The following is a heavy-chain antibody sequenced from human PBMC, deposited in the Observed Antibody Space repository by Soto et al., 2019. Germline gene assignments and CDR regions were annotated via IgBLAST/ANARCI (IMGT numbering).Heavy chain of an antibody. CDR2: INPSGGST. D-gene: IGHD3-9*01. CDR1: GYTFTSYY. V-gene: IGHV1-46*03. J-gene: IGHJ4*02. CDR3: ARDLDILTGYYQYYFDY. Sequence: ASVKVSCKASGYTFTSYYMHWVRRAPGQGLEWMGIINPSGGSTSYAQKFQGRVTMTRDTSTSTVYMELSSLRSEDTAVYYCARDLDILTGYYQYYFDYWGQGTLVTVSS.